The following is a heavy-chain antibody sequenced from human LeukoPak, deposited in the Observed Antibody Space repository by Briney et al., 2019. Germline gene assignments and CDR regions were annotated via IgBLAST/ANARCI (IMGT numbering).Heavy chain of an antibody. CDR2: IGYSGSPI. D-gene: IGHD4-11*01. J-gene: IGHJ4*02. Sequence: GFLRLSRAGPGDSLIYPTLVRVRPGPGEGLGWISYIGYSGSPIYYADSVKGRFGISRDDAKTSLYLHMNSLRAEDTAIYYCAREYDSRARFDSWGQGILVTVSS. CDR1: GDSLIYPT. CDR3: AREYDSRARFDS. V-gene: IGHV3-48*01.